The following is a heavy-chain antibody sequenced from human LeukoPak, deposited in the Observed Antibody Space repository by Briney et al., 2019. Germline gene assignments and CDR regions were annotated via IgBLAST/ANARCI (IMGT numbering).Heavy chain of an antibody. CDR2: ISWNGASI. Sequence: GRSLRLSCAASGFTFDDYAMHWVRQAPGKGLEWVSGISWNGASIGYADSVKGRFTISRDNSKNTLYLQMNSLRAEDTSVYYCAKMLGGWYRYWGQGTLVTVSS. CDR3: AKMLGGWYRY. D-gene: IGHD6-19*01. V-gene: IGHV3-9*01. J-gene: IGHJ4*02. CDR1: GFTFDDYA.